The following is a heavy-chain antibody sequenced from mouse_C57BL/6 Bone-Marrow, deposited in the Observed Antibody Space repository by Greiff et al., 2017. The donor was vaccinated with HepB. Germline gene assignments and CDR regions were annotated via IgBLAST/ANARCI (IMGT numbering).Heavy chain of an antibody. D-gene: IGHD1-1*01. CDR3: ARESIYYYGSSCGDYAMDY. J-gene: IGHJ4*01. CDR2: INYDGSST. CDR1: GFTFSDYY. V-gene: IGHV5-16*01. Sequence: EVHLVESEGGLVQPGRSMKLSCTASGFTFSDYYMAWVRQVPEKGLEWVANINYDGSSTYYLDSLKSRFIISRDNAKNILYLQMSSLKSEDTATYYCARESIYYYGSSCGDYAMDYWGQGTSVTVSS.